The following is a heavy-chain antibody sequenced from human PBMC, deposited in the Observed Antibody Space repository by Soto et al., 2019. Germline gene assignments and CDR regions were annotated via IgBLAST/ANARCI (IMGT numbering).Heavy chain of an antibody. J-gene: IGHJ3*02. D-gene: IGHD4-17*01. CDR1: GFTFSSYG. V-gene: IGHV3-33*01. CDR2: IWNDGSNK. Sequence: QVQLVESGGGVVQPGRSLRLSCAASGFTFSSYGMHWVRQAPGKGLEWVAVIWNDGSNKYYADSVKGRFTISRDNSKNTLYLQMNSLRSEDPAVYYCERVATWRMTPLTTCGWADAFEIWGQGTMVTVSS. CDR3: ERVATWRMTPLTTCGWADAFEI.